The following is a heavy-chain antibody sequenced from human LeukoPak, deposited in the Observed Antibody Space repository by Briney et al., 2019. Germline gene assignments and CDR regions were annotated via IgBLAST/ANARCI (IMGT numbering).Heavy chain of an antibody. D-gene: IGHD6-6*01. J-gene: IGHJ4*02. CDR2: ISGSGGST. V-gene: IGHV3-23*01. CDR3: AQEDQLPGDY. Sequence: GGSLRLSCAASGLTFSSYAMSWVRQAPGKGLEWVSAISGSGGSTYYADSVKGRFTISRDNSKNTLYLQMKSLRGEDTAVYYCAQEDQLPGDYWGQGTLVTVSS. CDR1: GLTFSSYA.